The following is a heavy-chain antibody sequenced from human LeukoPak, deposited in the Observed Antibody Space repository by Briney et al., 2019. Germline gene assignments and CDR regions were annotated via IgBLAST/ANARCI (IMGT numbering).Heavy chain of an antibody. CDR2: IIPIFGTA. CDR3: ARSRMLPPDNWFDP. J-gene: IGHJ5*02. Sequence: ASVKVSCKASGGTFSSYAISWVRQAPGQGLEWMGGIIPIFGTANYAQKFQGRVTITADESTSTAYMELSSLRSEDTAAYYCARSRMLPPDNWFDPWGQGTLVTVSS. D-gene: IGHD2-15*01. CDR1: GGTFSSYA. V-gene: IGHV1-69*13.